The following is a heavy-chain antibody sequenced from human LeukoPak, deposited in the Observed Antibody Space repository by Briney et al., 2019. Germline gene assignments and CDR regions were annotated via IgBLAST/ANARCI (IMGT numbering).Heavy chain of an antibody. CDR1: GGSLDSYY. J-gene: IGHJ4*02. CDR2: IYYTGST. V-gene: IGHV4-59*12. Sequence: PSETLSLTCTVSGGSLDSYYWSWIRQPPGKGLEWIGYIYYTGSTEYHPSLKSRVTISLGTSNNQFSLTQTSVTAADTAVYYCARVYQSAEYYFDYWGQGNLVSVSS. CDR3: ARVYQSAEYYFDY. D-gene: IGHD2-2*01.